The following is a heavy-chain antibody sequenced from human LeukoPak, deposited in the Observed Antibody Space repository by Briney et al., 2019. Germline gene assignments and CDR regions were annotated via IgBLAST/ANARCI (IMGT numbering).Heavy chain of an antibody. V-gene: IGHV3-64D*06. J-gene: IGHJ4*02. CDR3: VKDLSGTFSFVY. Sequence: GGSLRLSCSASGFTFSSCFMHWVRQAPGKGLEFVSAISPNGGTTDYADSVRGRFTISRDNSKNTLYLQMSSLRPEDTAVYYCVKDLSGTFSFVYWGQGILVTVSS. CDR2: ISPNGGTT. D-gene: IGHD1-26*01. CDR1: GFTFSSCF.